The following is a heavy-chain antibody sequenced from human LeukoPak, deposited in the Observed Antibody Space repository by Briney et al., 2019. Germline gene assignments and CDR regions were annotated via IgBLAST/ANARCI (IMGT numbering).Heavy chain of an antibody. Sequence: SETLSLTCTVSGGSITSGTSYWGWVRQPPGRGLEWMGTFYSTGSTHYNPSLRNRVTISVDTSKNQFSLRLSSVTAADTAIYYCAREGRDYYDRSGYSPDYWGQGTLVTVSS. V-gene: IGHV4-39*07. CDR2: FYSTGST. J-gene: IGHJ4*02. CDR3: AREGRDYYDRSGYSPDY. D-gene: IGHD3-22*01. CDR1: GGSITSGTSY.